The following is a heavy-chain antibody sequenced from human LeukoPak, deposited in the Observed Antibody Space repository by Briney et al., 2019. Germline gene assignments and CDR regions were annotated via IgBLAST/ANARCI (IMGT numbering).Heavy chain of an antibody. J-gene: IGHJ6*03. CDR3: ARHSIAAAGLRYYYYYMDV. D-gene: IGHD6-13*01. V-gene: IGHV3-48*03. Sequence: GGSLRLSCAASGFTFSSYEMNWVRQAPGKGLEWVSYISSSGSNIYYADSVKGRFTISRDNAKNSLYLQMNSLRAGETAVYYCARHSIAAAGLRYYYYYMDVWGKGTTVTVSS. CDR1: GFTFSSYE. CDR2: ISSSGSNI.